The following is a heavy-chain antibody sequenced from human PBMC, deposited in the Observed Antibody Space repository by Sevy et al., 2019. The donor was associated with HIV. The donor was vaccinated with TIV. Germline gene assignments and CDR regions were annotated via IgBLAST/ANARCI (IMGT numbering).Heavy chain of an antibody. CDR2: ISDYNGYT. CDR1: GYTFSSYG. Sequence: ASVKVSCKASGYTFSSYGISWVRQAPGQGLEWMGWISDYNGYTNYAHKFQGRVTMSTETSTRTAYMELGSLRSDDTAVYFCAREGYYYRSGTYRPPNYYGMDVWGQGIAVTVSS. CDR3: AREGYYYRSGTYRPPNYYGMDV. D-gene: IGHD3-10*01. V-gene: IGHV1-18*01. J-gene: IGHJ6*02.